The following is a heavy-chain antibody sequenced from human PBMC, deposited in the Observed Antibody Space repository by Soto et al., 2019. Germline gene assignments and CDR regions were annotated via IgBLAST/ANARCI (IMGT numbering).Heavy chain of an antibody. CDR1: GFTFHNAW. J-gene: IGHJ6*04. Sequence: EVQLVESGGGLVKPGGSLRLSCAASGFTFHNAWMNWVRQAPGKGLEWVGRVKSKTDGETTDYAAPVKGRFTISRDDSKNTLYMQMNSLKTDDTAVYYCTTAIFGMVMLSTDAWDKGTTVSVSS. D-gene: IGHD3-3*01. V-gene: IGHV3-15*01. CDR3: TTAIFGMVMLSTDA. CDR2: VKSKTDGETT.